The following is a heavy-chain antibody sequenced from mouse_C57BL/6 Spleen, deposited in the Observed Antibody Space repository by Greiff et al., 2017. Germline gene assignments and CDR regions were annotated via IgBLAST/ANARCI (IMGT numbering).Heavy chain of an antibody. V-gene: IGHV5-6*01. CDR1: GFTFSSYG. D-gene: IGHD2-2*01. Sequence: EVQLVESGGDLVKPGGSLKLSCAASGFTFSSYGMSWVRQTPDKRLEWVATISSGGSYTYYPDSVKGRFTISRDNAKNTLYLQMSSLKSEDTATYYCARVVISPPFWYFDVWGTGTTVTVSS. J-gene: IGHJ1*03. CDR3: ARVVISPPFWYFDV. CDR2: ISSGGSYT.